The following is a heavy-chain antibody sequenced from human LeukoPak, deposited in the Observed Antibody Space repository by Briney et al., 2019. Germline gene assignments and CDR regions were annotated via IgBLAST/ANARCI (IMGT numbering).Heavy chain of an antibody. J-gene: IGHJ4*02. CDR3: ARDRGVTTSGYFDY. V-gene: IGHV3-30-3*01. D-gene: IGHD4-17*01. CDR1: GFTFSSYA. CDR2: ISYDGSNK. Sequence: GGSLRLSCAASGFTFSSYAMHWVRRAPGKGLEWVAVISYDGSNKYYADSVKGRFTISRDNAKNSLYLQMSSLRADDTAVYYCARDRGVTTSGYFDYWGQGTLVTVSS.